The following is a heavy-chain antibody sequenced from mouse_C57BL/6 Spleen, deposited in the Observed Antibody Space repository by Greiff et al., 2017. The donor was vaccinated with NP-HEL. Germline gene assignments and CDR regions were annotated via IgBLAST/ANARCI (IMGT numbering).Heavy chain of an antibody. CDR3: ARSGPGAWFAY. J-gene: IGHJ3*01. Sequence: EVQLVESGGGLVKPGGSLKLSCAASGFTFSDYGMHWVRQAPEKGLEWVAYISSGSSTIYYADTVKGRFTISRDNAKNTLFLQMTSLRSEDTAMYYCARSGPGAWFAYWGQGTLVTVSA. CDR1: GFTFSDYG. D-gene: IGHD3-2*02. CDR2: ISSGSSTI. V-gene: IGHV5-17*01.